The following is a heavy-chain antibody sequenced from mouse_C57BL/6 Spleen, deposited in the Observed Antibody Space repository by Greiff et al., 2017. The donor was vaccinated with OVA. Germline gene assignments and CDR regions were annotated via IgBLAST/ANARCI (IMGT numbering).Heavy chain of an antibody. Sequence: VQLQQPGAELVKPGASVKMSCKASGYTFTSYWITWVKQRPGQGLEWIGDIYPGSGSTNYNEKFKSKATLTVDTSSSTAYMHLSSLTSEDSAVYYCARDPHYYGSSYGYFEVWGTGTTVTVSS. CDR3: ARDPHYYGSSYGYFEV. CDR2: IYPGSGST. CDR1: GYTFTSYW. D-gene: IGHD1-1*01. V-gene: IGHV1-55*01. J-gene: IGHJ1*03.